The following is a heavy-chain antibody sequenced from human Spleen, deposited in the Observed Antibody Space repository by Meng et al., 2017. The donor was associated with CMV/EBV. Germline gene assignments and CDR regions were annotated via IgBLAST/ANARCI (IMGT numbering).Heavy chain of an antibody. D-gene: IGHD6-19*01. CDR1: GFTVSSNY. Sequence: GESLKISCAASGFTVSSNYMSWVRQAPGKGLEWVSAISGSGGSTYYADSVKGRFTISRDNSKNTLYLQMNSLRAEDTAVYYCATASSGWYPHYFDYWGQGTLVTVSS. CDR2: ISGSGGST. V-gene: IGHV3-23*01. J-gene: IGHJ4*02. CDR3: ATASSGWYPHYFDY.